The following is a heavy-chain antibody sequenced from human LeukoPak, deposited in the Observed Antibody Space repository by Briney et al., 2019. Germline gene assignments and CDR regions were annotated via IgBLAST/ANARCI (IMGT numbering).Heavy chain of an antibody. Sequence: SETLSLTCAVYGGSFSGYYWSWIRQPPGKGLEWIGEINHSGSTNYNPSLKSRVTISVDTSKNQFSPKLSSVTAADTAVYYCARGGGGAVAGTAFYYYMDVWGKGTTVTVSS. V-gene: IGHV4-34*01. CDR2: INHSGST. J-gene: IGHJ6*03. D-gene: IGHD6-19*01. CDR3: ARGGGGAVAGTAFYYYMDV. CDR1: GGSFSGYY.